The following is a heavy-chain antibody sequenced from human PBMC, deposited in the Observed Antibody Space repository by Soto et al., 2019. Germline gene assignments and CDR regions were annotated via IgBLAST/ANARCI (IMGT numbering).Heavy chain of an antibody. CDR1: GGSISSGGYY. V-gene: IGHV4-31*03. CDR3: ARGSKAESWFDH. J-gene: IGHJ5*02. D-gene: IGHD6-13*01. CDR2: IYYSGST. Sequence: QVQLQESGPGLVKPSQTLSLTCTVSGGSISSGGYYWSWIRQHPGKGLEWIGYIYYSGSTYYNPSLQSRVTLSVDTSTNQFSLKLSSVTAADTAVYYCARGSKAESWFDHWGQGTLVTVSS.